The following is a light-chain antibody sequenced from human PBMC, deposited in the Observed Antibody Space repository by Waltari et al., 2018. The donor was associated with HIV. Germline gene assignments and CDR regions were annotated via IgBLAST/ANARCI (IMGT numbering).Light chain of an antibody. J-gene: IGKJ2*01. CDR2: DAS. Sequence: EIVLTQSPATLSLSPWERATLSFRASQSVSSYLAWYQQKPGQVPRLLIYDASNRATGIPARFSGSGSGTDFTLTISSLEPEDFAVYYCQQRSNWPGTFGQGTKLEIK. CDR3: QQRSNWPGT. V-gene: IGKV3-11*01. CDR1: QSVSSY.